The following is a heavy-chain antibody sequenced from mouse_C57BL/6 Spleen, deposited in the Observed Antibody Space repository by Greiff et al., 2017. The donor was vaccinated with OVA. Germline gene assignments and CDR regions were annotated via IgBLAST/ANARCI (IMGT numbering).Heavy chain of an antibody. V-gene: IGHV5-9*01. J-gene: IGHJ1*03. CDR3: ARPYYGSSYWYFDV. D-gene: IGHD1-1*01. Sequence: EVQVVESGGGLVKPGGSLKLSCAASGFTFSSYTMSWVRQTPEKRLEWVATISGGGGNTYYPDSVKGRFTISRDNAKNTLYLQMSSLRSDDTALYYCARPYYGSSYWYFDVWGTGTTVTVSS. CDR2: ISGGGGNT. CDR1: GFTFSSYT.